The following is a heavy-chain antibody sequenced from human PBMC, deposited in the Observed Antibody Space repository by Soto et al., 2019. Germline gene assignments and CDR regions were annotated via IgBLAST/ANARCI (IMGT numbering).Heavy chain of an antibody. CDR2: MNPNSGNT. D-gene: IGHD4-17*01. J-gene: IGHJ4*02. V-gene: IGHV1-8*01. CDR3: ARWDYGVYARFDF. Sequence: QVQLVQSGAEVKKPGASVKVSCKASGYTFTSHDINWVRQATGQGLEWMGWMNPNSGNTGYAQKFQGRVTMTRNTSRSTAYMELSSLRSEDTVVYYWARWDYGVYARFDFWGQGTLVTVSS. CDR1: GYTFTSHD.